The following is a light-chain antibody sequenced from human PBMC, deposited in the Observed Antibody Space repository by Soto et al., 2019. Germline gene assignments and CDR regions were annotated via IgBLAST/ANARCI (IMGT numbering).Light chain of an antibody. J-gene: IGKJ1*01. CDR2: DAS. V-gene: IGKV3-11*01. CDR3: QQRLSWPLT. CDR1: QTVSSY. Sequence: EIGMTQSPATLSSSPGERATLSCRASQTVSSYVAWYQQKPGQAPRLLIYDASNRATGSPARFSGSGSGTDFTLTITSLEPEDFAVYYCQQRLSWPLTFGQGTKVEIK.